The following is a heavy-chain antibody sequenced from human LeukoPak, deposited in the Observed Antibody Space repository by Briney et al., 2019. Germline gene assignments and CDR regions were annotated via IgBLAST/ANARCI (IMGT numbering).Heavy chain of an antibody. Sequence: PGGSLRLSCAASGFTFSSYGMHWVRQAPGKGLEWVAFIRYDGSNKYYEDAVKGRCTISRDNSKNALYLQMNSLSDEDTSVYYCAKDVTAVPSITSFGVDLGSWFDHWGLGTLVTVSS. CDR2: IRYDGSNK. CDR3: AKDVTAVPSITSFGVDLGSWFDH. J-gene: IGHJ5*02. D-gene: IGHD3-3*01. CDR1: GFTFSSYG. V-gene: IGHV3-30*02.